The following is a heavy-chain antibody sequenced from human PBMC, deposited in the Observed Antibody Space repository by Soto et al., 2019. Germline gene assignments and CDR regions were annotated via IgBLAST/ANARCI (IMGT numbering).Heavy chain of an antibody. Sequence: EVQLVESGGGLVQPGGSLRISCATSGLSFSSYGMNWVRQAPGKGLEWVSYISTSTRTIYYADSVKGRFTISRDNAKNSLYLQMNSLRAEDTAVYYCASRFGELTAYWGQGTLVTVSS. V-gene: IGHV3-48*01. CDR1: GLSFSSYG. J-gene: IGHJ4*02. CDR3: ASRFGELTAY. D-gene: IGHD3-10*01. CDR2: ISTSTRTI.